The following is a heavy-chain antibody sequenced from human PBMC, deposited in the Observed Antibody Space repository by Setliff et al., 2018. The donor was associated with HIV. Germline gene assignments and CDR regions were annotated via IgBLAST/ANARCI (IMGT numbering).Heavy chain of an antibody. CDR2: INSDGSST. Sequence: GGSLRLSCAASGFTFSNSWMNWVRQAPGKGLVWVSRINSDGSSTTYADSVKGRFTISRDNAKNTLYLQTNSLRAEDTAVYYCASSGSYGYWGQGTLVTVSS. J-gene: IGHJ4*02. V-gene: IGHV3-74*01. CDR1: GFTFSNSW. D-gene: IGHD1-26*01. CDR3: ASSGSYGY.